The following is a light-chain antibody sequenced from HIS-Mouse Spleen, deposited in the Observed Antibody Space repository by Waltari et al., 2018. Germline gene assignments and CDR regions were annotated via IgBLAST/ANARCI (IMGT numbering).Light chain of an antibody. CDR3: QQSYSTPRT. V-gene: IGKV1-39*01. J-gene: IGKJ1*01. CDR2: AAS. Sequence: DIQMTQSPSSLSASVGDRVTITCRASQSIRSYLNWYQQKPGKAPKLLIYAASSLQSGVPSRFSGSGSETDFTLTISSLQPEDFATYDCQQSYSTPRTFGQGTKVEIK. CDR1: QSIRSY.